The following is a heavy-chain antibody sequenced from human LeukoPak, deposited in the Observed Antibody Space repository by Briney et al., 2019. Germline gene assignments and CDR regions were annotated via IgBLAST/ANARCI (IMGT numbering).Heavy chain of an antibody. J-gene: IGHJ3*01. V-gene: IGHV1-69*04. Sequence: ASVKVSCKASGYTFTGYYMHWVRQAPGQGLEWMGRIIPILGIANYAQKFQGRVTITADKSTSTAYMELSSLRSEDTAVYYCARDRDYGGTPGGWGQGTMVTVSS. CDR3: ARDRDYGGTPGG. CDR1: GYTFTGYY. D-gene: IGHD4-23*01. CDR2: IIPILGIA.